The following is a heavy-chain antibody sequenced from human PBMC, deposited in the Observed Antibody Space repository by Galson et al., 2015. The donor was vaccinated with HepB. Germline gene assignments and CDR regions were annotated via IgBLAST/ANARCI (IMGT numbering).Heavy chain of an antibody. J-gene: IGHJ6*02. CDR2: ISAYNGNT. CDR1: GYTFTSYG. CDR3: ARGYCSGGSCYYYYYGMDV. Sequence: SVKVSCKASGYTFTSYGISWVRQAPGQGLEWMGWISAYNGNTNYAQKLQGRVTMTTDTSTSTAYMELRSLRSDDTAVYYCARGYCSGGSCYYYYYGMDVWGQGTTVTVSS. D-gene: IGHD2-15*01. V-gene: IGHV1-18*01.